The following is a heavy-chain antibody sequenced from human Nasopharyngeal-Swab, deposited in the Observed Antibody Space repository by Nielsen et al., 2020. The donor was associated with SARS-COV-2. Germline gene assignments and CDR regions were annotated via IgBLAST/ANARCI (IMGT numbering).Heavy chain of an antibody. D-gene: IGHD6-13*01. CDR1: GFTFTSYT. V-gene: IGHV3-21*04. Sequence: GESLKISCAASGFTFTSYTMNWIRQAPGKGLEWVSSISSSSNYKYYAFSVRGRFTISRDNAKNSLYLQMNSLSPEDTAAYYCATHPDNSKWYGWGQGTLVTVSS. J-gene: IGHJ4*02. CDR2: ISSSSNYK. CDR3: ATHPDNSKWYG.